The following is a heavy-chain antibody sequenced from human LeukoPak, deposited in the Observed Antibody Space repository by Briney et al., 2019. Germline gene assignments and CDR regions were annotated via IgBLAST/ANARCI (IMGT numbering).Heavy chain of an antibody. V-gene: IGHV7-4-1*02. Sequence: ASVKVSCKASGYTFTSYAMNWVRQAPGQGLEWMGWINTNTGNPTYAQGFTGRFVFSLDTSVSTAYLQISSLKAEDTAVYYCASATSKSEPSYYYGMDVWGQGTTVTVSS. CDR3: ASATSKSEPSYYYGMDV. D-gene: IGHD4-11*01. J-gene: IGHJ6*02. CDR1: GYTFTSYA. CDR2: INTNTGNP.